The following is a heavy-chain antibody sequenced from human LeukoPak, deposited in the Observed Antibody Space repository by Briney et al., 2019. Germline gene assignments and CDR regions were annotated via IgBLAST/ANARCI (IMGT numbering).Heavy chain of an antibody. CDR1: GGSISSHY. Sequence: SETLSLTCTVSGGSISSHYWSWIRQPPGEGLEWIGYIYYSGSTNYNPSLKSRVTISVDTSKNQFSLKLSSVTAADTAVYYCARVGDSGDFDYWGQGTLVTVSS. CDR3: ARVGDSGDFDY. CDR2: IYYSGST. V-gene: IGHV4-59*11. J-gene: IGHJ4*02. D-gene: IGHD1-26*01.